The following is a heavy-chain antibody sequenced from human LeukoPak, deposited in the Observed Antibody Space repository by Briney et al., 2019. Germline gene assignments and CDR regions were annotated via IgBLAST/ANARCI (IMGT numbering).Heavy chain of an antibody. J-gene: IGHJ4*02. V-gene: IGHV1-2*02. CDR3: AREGRQAPGGWYYFDY. CDR2: INPDSGGT. Sequence: ASVKVSCKASGYTFTDYYMHWVRQAPGQGLEWMGWINPDSGGTFYAQRFQGRVTLTRDTSISTAYMEVSRLTSDDTAVYYCAREGRQAPGGWYYFDYWGQGTLVTVSS. CDR1: GYTFTDYY. D-gene: IGHD6-19*01.